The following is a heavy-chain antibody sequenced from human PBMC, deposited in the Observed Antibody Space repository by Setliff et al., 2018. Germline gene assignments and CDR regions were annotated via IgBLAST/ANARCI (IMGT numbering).Heavy chain of an antibody. Sequence: ASETLCLTCTVSGGSISSSSYYWGWIRQPPGKGLEWIGSIHYSGSTYYNPSLKSRVTISIDTSKNQFSLKLSSGTAADTAVYYCARGGDSGSYFLANHDAFDIWGQGTMVTVSS. CDR2: IHYSGST. J-gene: IGHJ3*02. D-gene: IGHD1-26*01. CDR3: ARGGDSGSYFLANHDAFDI. V-gene: IGHV4-39*07. CDR1: GGSISSSSYY.